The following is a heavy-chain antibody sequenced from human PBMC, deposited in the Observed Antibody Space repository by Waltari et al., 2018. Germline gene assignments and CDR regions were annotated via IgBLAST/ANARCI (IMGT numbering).Heavy chain of an antibody. V-gene: IGHV4-61*02. CDR2: IYTSGST. J-gene: IGHJ4*02. D-gene: IGHD6-13*01. CDR1: GGSISSGSYY. CDR3: ARAAAAAAGSVHFDY. Sequence: QVQLQESGPGLVKPSQTLSLTCTVSGGSISSGSYYWSWIRQPAGKGLEWIGRIYTSGSTTYNPSLKSRVTISVDTSKNQFSLKLSSVTAADTAVYYCARAAAAAAGSVHFDYWGQGTLVTVSS.